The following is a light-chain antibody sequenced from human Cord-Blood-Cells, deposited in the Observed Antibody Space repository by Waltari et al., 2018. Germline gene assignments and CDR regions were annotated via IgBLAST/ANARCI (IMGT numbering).Light chain of an antibody. CDR3: QQYYSTPLT. V-gene: IGKV4-1*01. J-gene: IGKJ4*01. Sequence: DIVMTQSPDSLAVSLGERATIHCKSSQSVLYSSNNKNYLAWYQQKPGQPPKLLIYWASTRESRVPDRFSGGGSGTDFTLTISSLQAEDVAVYYCQQYYSTPLTFGGGTKVEIK. CDR2: WAS. CDR1: QSVLYSSNNKNY.